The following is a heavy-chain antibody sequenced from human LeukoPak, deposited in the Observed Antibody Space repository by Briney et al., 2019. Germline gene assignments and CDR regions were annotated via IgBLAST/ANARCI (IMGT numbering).Heavy chain of an antibody. CDR1: GFAFNTYW. CDR2: IRGDGTNP. Sequence: GGSLRLSCAASGFAFNTYWMHWVRQVPGKGLVWVSRIRGDGTNPIYADSVKGRFTISRDNAKNTLYLQMNSLRAEDTAVYYCASPVRDRYCSGGSCYSPFDFWGQGNLVTVSS. V-gene: IGHV3-74*01. D-gene: IGHD2-15*01. J-gene: IGHJ4*02. CDR3: ASPVRDRYCSGGSCYSPFDF.